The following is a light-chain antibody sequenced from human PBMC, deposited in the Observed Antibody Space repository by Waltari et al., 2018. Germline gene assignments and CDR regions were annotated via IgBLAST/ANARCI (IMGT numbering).Light chain of an antibody. Sequence: QSALTQPASASGSPGQSITISCTGPSSDVGGYNYVSWYQQHPGKAPKLMIYEVSNRPSGVSNRFAGSKSGNTASLTISGLQAEDEADYYCSSYTSSSTLYVFGTGTKVTVL. J-gene: IGLJ1*01. CDR2: EVS. V-gene: IGLV2-14*01. CDR1: SSDVGGYNY. CDR3: SSYTSSSTLYV.